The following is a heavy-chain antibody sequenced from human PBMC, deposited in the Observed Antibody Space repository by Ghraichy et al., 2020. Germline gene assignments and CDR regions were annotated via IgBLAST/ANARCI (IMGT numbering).Heavy chain of an antibody. CDR1: GGSFSGYY. D-gene: IGHD4-11*01. CDR2: INHSGST. V-gene: IGHV4-34*01. CDR3: ARGDYSNLHPADWYFDL. Sequence: SETLSLTCAVYGGSFSGYYWSWIRQPPGKGLEWIGEINHSGSTNYNPSLKSRVTISVDTSKNQFSLKLSSVTAADTAVYYCARGDYSNLHPADWYFDLWGRGTLVTVSS. J-gene: IGHJ2*01.